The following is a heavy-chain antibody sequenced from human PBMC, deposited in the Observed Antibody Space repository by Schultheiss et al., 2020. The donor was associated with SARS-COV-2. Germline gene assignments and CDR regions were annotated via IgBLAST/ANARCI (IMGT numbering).Heavy chain of an antibody. V-gene: IGHV3-48*03. CDR3: SRVVYDYVWGSYRPYYFDY. Sequence: GGSLRLSCAASGFTFSSYEMYWVRQAPGKGLEWVSYISSSCSTIYYADSVKGRFTIPRDNSKNPLYLQMNSLRAEDTAVYYCSRVVYDYVWGSYRPYYFDYWGQGTVITVSS. CDR1: GFTFSSYE. CDR2: ISSSCSTI. D-gene: IGHD3-16*02. J-gene: IGHJ4*02.